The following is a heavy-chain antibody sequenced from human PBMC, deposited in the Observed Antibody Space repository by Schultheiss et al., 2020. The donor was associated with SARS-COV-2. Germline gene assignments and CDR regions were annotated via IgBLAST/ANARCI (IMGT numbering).Heavy chain of an antibody. V-gene: IGHV3-30*04. J-gene: IGHJ3*02. CDR3: ARDHPGVGDGGAFDI. Sequence: GGSLRLSCAASGFTFSSYAMHWVRQAPGKGLEWVAVISYDGSNKYYADSVKGRFTISRDNSKNTLYLQMNSLRAEDTAVYYCARDHPGVGDGGAFDIWGQGTMVTVSS. CDR2: ISYDGSNK. CDR1: GFTFSSYA. D-gene: IGHD4-23*01.